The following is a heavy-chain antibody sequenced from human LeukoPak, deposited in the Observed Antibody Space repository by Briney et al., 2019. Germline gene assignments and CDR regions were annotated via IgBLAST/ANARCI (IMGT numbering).Heavy chain of an antibody. CDR1: GFTFNNYA. J-gene: IGHJ6*02. CDR3: AKALSGTTDAYYYAMDV. D-gene: IGHD1-20*01. CDR2: IWANGAGT. V-gene: IGHV3-23*01. Sequence: PGGSLRLSCTASGFTFNNYAMTWVRQAPGKGLEWVSAIWANGAGTTYADSVKGRFTISRDNSKNTLYVHMNSLRTEDTAIYYCAKALSGTTDAYYYAMDVWGQGTTVTVSS.